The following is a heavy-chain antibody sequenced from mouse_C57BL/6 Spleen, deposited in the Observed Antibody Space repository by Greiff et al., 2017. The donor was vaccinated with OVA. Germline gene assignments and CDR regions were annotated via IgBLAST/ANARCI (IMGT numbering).Heavy chain of an antibody. CDR2: ISGGGGNT. D-gene: IGHD1-1*01. CDR1: GFTFSSYT. Sequence: EVMLVESGGGLVKPGGSLKLSCAASGFTFSSYTMSWVRQTPEKRLEWVATISGGGGNTYYPDSVKGRFTISRDNAKNTLYLQMSSLRSEDTALYYCARRPITTVVAPYWYFDVWGTGTTVTVSS. CDR3: ARRPITTVVAPYWYFDV. J-gene: IGHJ1*03. V-gene: IGHV5-9*01.